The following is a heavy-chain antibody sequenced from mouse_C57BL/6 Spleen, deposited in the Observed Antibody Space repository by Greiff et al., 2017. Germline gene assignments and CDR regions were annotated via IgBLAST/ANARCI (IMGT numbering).Heavy chain of an antibody. D-gene: IGHD2-5*01. V-gene: IGHV5-4*01. CDR2: ISDGGSYT. CDR3: AIDNSNYGYFDV. Sequence: EVQLVESGGGLVKPGGSLKLSCAASGFTFSSYAMSWVRQTPEKRLAWVATISDGGSYTYYPDNVKGRFTISRDNCKNNLYLQMSHLKAEDTAMDDCAIDNSNYGYFDVWGTGTTVTVSS. CDR1: GFTFSSYA. J-gene: IGHJ1*03.